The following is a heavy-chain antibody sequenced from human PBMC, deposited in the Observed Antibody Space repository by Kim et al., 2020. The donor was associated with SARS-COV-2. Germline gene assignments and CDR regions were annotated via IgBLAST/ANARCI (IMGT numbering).Heavy chain of an antibody. D-gene: IGHD3-22*01. CDR2: IYYSGST. CDR1: GGSISSGDYY. CDR3: ARAPYDSSGYYYSNSFDY. J-gene: IGHJ4*02. Sequence: SETLSLTCTVSGGSISSGDYYWSWIRQPPGKGLEWIGYIYYSGSTYYNPSLKSRVTISVDTSKNQFSLKLSSVTAADTAVYYCARAPYDSSGYYYSNSFDYWGQGTLVTVSS. V-gene: IGHV4-30-4*01.